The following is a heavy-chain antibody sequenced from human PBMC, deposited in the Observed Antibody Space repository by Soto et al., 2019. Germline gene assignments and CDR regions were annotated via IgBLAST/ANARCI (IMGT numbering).Heavy chain of an antibody. D-gene: IGHD5-12*01. V-gene: IGHV3-7*05. CDR2: IDQDGSAK. CDR1: TFTFSNYW. CDR3: AREYSGYETPRENDY. Sequence: EVPLVESGGGLVQPGVSLRLSCAASTFTFSNYWMSWVRQAPGKGLEWVANIDQDGSAKYYVDSVKGRFTISRDNAKNLLYLQMSSLRVEDTAVYYCAREYSGYETPRENDYWGQGTLVTVSS. J-gene: IGHJ4*02.